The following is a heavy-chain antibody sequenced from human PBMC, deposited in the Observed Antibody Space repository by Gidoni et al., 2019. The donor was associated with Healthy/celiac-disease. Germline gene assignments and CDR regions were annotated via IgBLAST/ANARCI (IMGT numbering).Heavy chain of an antibody. CDR2: INHSGST. V-gene: IGHV4-34*01. CDR1: GGSFSGYY. Sequence: QVQLQQWGAGLLKPTETLSLTCAVYGGSFSGYYWSWIRQPPGKGLEWIGEINHSGSTNYTPSLKSRVTISVDTSKNQFSLKLSSVTAADTAVYYCAREGCSSTSCYTWFDPWGQGTLVTVSS. CDR3: AREGCSSTSCYTWFDP. D-gene: IGHD2-2*02. J-gene: IGHJ5*02.